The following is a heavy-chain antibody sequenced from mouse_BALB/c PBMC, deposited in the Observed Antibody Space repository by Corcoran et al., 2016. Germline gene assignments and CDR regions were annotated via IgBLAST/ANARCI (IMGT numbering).Heavy chain of an antibody. CDR2: INPYNDGT. J-gene: IGHJ4*01. CDR1: GYTFTSYV. Sequence: GTELVKPGASVKMSCKASGYTFTSYVMHWVKQKPGQGLEWIGYINPYNDGTKYNEKVKGKATLTSDKSSSTAYMELSSLTSEDSAVYYCARVYGNYLYYYAMDYWGQGTSVTVSS. V-gene: IGHV1S136*01. D-gene: IGHD2-10*02. CDR3: ARVYGNYLYYYAMDY.